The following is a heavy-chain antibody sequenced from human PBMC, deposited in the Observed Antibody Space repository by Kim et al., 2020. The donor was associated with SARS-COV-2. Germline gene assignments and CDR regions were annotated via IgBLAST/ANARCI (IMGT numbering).Heavy chain of an antibody. J-gene: IGHJ3*02. CDR1: GYTFTSYY. CDR3: ARPTKRYCSGGSCYSTAFDI. CDR2: INPSGGST. Sequence: ASVKVSCKASGYTFTSYYMHWVRQAPGQGLEWMGIINPSGGSTSYAQKFQGRVTMTRDTSTSTVYMELSSLRSEDTAVYYCARPTKRYCSGGSCYSTAFDIWGQGTMVTVSS. V-gene: IGHV1-46*01. D-gene: IGHD2-15*01.